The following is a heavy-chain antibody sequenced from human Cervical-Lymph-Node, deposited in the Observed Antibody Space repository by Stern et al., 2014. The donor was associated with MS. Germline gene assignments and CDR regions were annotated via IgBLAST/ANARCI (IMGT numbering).Heavy chain of an antibody. CDR2: IRASGRGT. D-gene: IGHD6-13*01. J-gene: IGHJ4*02. V-gene: IGHV3-23*04. CDR1: GFTFSNYA. Sequence: EVQLVESGGGVEQPGGSLRLSCAASGFTFSNYAMNWVRQAPGKGLIWVSSIRASGRGTYYTDSVKGRFTISRDNSKKTLYLLMNSLRADDTALYYCAKDHRIAAPGSTPFDSWGPGTLVTVSS. CDR3: AKDHRIAAPGSTPFDS.